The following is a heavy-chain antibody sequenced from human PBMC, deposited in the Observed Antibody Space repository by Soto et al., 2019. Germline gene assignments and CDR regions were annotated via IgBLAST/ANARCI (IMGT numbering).Heavy chain of an antibody. CDR2: IYYSGST. J-gene: IGHJ6*02. D-gene: IGHD4-4*01. CDR1: GGSISSSSYY. Sequence: QLQLQESGPGLVKPSETLSLTCTVSGGSISSSSYYWGWIRQPPGKGLEWIGSIYYSGSTYYNPSLKSRVTISVDTSKNQFSLKLSSVTAADTAVYYCARLDVQQRIPDYGMDVWGQGTTVTVSS. CDR3: ARLDVQQRIPDYGMDV. V-gene: IGHV4-39*01.